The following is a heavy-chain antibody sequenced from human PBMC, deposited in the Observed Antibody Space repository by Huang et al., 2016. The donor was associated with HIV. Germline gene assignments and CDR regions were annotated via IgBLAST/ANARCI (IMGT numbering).Heavy chain of an antibody. J-gene: IGHJ4*02. CDR2: VITILGTA. CDR1: GGTFSSYA. D-gene: IGHD3-22*01. V-gene: IGHV1-69*01. CDR3: ARVESRRYYDSSGYYY. Sequence: QVQLVQSGAEVKKPGSSVKVSCKASGGTFSSYAISWVRQAPGQGLEWRGGVITILGTANYAQKFQGRVTITADESTSTAYMELSSLRSEDTAVYYCARVESRRYYDSSGYYYWGQGTLVTVSS.